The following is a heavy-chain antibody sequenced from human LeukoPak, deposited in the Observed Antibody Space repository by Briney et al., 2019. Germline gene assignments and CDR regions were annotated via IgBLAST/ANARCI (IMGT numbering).Heavy chain of an antibody. J-gene: IGHJ4*02. CDR2: ITRSSIYT. CDR1: GFTFSSYS. V-gene: IGHV3-21*01. Sequence: PGGSLRLSCAASGFTFSSYSMNWVRQAPGKGLEWVSSITRSSIYTYYADSVKGRFTISRDNAKNSLYLQMNSLRAEDTAVYYCARVKYDSSGYYGIVDYWGQGTLVTVSS. CDR3: ARVKYDSSGYYGIVDY. D-gene: IGHD3-22*01.